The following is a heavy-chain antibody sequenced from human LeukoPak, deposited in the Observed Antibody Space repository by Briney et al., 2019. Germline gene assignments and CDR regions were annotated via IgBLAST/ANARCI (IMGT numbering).Heavy chain of an antibody. D-gene: IGHD1-26*01. CDR3: ARMLSSGSYVNI. Sequence: GASVKVSCKASGGTFSSYAISRVRQAPGQGLEWMGGIIPIFGTANYAQKFQGRVTITADESTSTAYMELSSLRSEDTAVYYCARMLSSGSYVNIWGQGTLVTVSS. CDR1: GGTFSSYA. J-gene: IGHJ4*02. CDR2: IIPIFGTA. V-gene: IGHV1-69*13.